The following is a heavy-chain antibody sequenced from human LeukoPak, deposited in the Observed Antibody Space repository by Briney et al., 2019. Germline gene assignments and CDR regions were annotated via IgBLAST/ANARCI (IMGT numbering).Heavy chain of an antibody. CDR1: GGSISSSGYY. J-gene: IGHJ3*02. Sequence: SETLSLTCTVSGGSISSSGYYWSWIRQPPGKGLEWIGEINHSGSTNYNPSLKSRVTISVDTSKNQFSLKLSSVTAADTAVYYCARGPRMSDAFDIWGQGTMVTVSS. V-gene: IGHV4-39*07. CDR3: ARGPRMSDAFDI. D-gene: IGHD2-8*01. CDR2: INHSGST.